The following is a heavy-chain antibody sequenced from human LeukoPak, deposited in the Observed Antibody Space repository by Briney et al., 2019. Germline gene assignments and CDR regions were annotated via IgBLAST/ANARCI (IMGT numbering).Heavy chain of an antibody. CDR3: ARGGYGSGTYLSTDAFDI. CDR1: GGTFSSYA. V-gene: IGHV1-69*05. D-gene: IGHD3-10*01. J-gene: IGHJ3*02. CDR2: IIPIFGTA. Sequence: SVKVSCKASGGTFSSYAISWVRQAPGQGLEWMGGIIPIFGTANYAQKFQGRVTITTDESTSTAYLELRSLRSEDTAVYYCARGGYGSGTYLSTDAFDIWGQGTMVTVSS.